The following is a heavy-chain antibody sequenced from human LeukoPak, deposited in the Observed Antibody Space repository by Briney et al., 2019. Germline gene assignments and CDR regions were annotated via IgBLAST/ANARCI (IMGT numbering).Heavy chain of an antibody. CDR3: ARDWSSNLDY. CDR1: GFTFSSYG. V-gene: IGHV3-21*01. Sequence: PGGSLRLSCAASGFTFSSYGMHWVRQAPGKGLEWVSSVSSSSTYIYYADSVKGRFTISRDNAKNSVYLQMNSLRAEDTAVYYCARDWSSNLDYWGQGTLVTVSS. J-gene: IGHJ4*02. D-gene: IGHD4-11*01. CDR2: VSSSSTYI.